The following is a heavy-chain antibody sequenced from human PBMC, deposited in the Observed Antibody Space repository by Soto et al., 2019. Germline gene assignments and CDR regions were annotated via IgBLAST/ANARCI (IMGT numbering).Heavy chain of an antibody. Sequence: EVQLLESGGGLVKPGGSLRLSCAASGFTFSSYAMSWVRQAPGTGLEWVSAISGSGGSTYYADSVKGRFTISRDNSKNTLYLQMNSLRAEDTAVYYCAKRRGCCGYDTPRIDYWGQGTLVIVSS. CDR1: GFTFSSYA. CDR2: ISGSGGST. CDR3: AKRRGCCGYDTPRIDY. V-gene: IGHV3-23*01. J-gene: IGHJ4*02. D-gene: IGHD5-12*01.